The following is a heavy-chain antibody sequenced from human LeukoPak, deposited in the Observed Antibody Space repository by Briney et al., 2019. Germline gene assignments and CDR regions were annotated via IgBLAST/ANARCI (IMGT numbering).Heavy chain of an antibody. J-gene: IGHJ4*02. V-gene: IGHV3-48*01. CDR3: ARDSCSSTSCEFDH. CDR2: ISSSSSTI. D-gene: IGHD2-2*01. CDR1: GFTFSSYS. Sequence: GGSLRLSCAASGFTFSSYSMNWVRQAPGKGLEWVSYISSSSSTIYYADSVKGRFTISRDNAKNSLYLQMNSLRAEDTAVYYCARDSCSSTSCEFDHWGQGTLVTVSS.